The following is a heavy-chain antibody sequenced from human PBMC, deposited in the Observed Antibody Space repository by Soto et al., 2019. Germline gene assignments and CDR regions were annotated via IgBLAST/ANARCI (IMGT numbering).Heavy chain of an antibody. CDR2: IIPILGIA. V-gene: IGHV1-69*02. CDR3: ASGGPTGTTRGGWFDP. CDR1: GGTFSSYT. J-gene: IGHJ5*02. Sequence: QVQLVQSGAEVKKPGSSVKVSCKASGGTFSSYTISWVRQAPGQGLEWMGRIIPILGIANYAQKFQGRVTITADKSTSTDYMELSSLRSEDTAVYYCASGGPTGTTRGGWFDPWGQGTLVTVSS. D-gene: IGHD1-1*01.